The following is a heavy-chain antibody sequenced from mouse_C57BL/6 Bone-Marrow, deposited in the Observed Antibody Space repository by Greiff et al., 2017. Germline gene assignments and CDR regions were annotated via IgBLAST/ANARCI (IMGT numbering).Heavy chain of an antibody. Sequence: QVQLKQSGAELARPGASVKLSCKASGYTFTSYGISWVKQRPGQGLEWIGEIYPRSGNTYYNEKFKGKATLTADKSSSTAYMELRSLTSEDSAVXVCARSDVSYDAMDYWGQGTSVTVSS. CDR1: GYTFTSYG. CDR3: ARSDVSYDAMDY. CDR2: IYPRSGNT. D-gene: IGHD2-10*02. J-gene: IGHJ4*01. V-gene: IGHV1-81*01.